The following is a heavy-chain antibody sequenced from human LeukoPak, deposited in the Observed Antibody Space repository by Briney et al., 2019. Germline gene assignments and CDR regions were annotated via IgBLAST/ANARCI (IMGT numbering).Heavy chain of an antibody. CDR3: ARDPYSGSYGDYYYYYMDV. CDR1: GFTFSRYW. CDR2: IIQDGSEK. V-gene: IGHV3-7*01. J-gene: IGHJ6*03. Sequence: PGGSLRLSCAASGFTFSRYWMTWVRQAPGKGLEWVANIIQDGSEKHSVDSMKGRFTISRDNAKNSLYVQMNSLRAEDTAVYYCARDPYSGSYGDYYYYYMDVWGKGTTVTIFS. D-gene: IGHD1-26*01.